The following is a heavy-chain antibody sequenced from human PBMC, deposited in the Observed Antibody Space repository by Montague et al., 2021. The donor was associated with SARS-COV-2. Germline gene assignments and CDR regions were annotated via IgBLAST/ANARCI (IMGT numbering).Heavy chain of an antibody. J-gene: IGHJ6*02. CDR3: ARTSRGSRYFYGVDA. CDR1: GDSISDYY. V-gene: IGHV4-59*01. Sequence: SETLSLTCTVSGDSISDYYWSWIRQPPGKGLEWIGYIFRSGATNYNPSLKSRVIISLDASKSQFSLRLSSVTAADTAIYYCARTSRGSRYFYGVDAWGQGTTVTVSS. CDR2: IFRSGAT. D-gene: IGHD3-10*01.